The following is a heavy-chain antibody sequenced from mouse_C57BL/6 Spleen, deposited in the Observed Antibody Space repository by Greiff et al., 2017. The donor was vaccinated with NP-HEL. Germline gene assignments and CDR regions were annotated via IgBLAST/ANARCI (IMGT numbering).Heavy chain of an antibody. Sequence: QVQLQQPGAELVRPGSSVKLSCKASGYTFTSYWMHWVKQRPIQGLEWIGNIDPSDSETHYNQKFKDKATLTVDKSSSTAYMQLSSLTSEDSAVYYCARGNYDGDWFAYWGQGTLVTVSA. CDR2: IDPSDSET. V-gene: IGHV1-52*01. CDR1: GYTFTSYW. D-gene: IGHD2-4*01. J-gene: IGHJ3*01. CDR3: ARGNYDGDWFAY.